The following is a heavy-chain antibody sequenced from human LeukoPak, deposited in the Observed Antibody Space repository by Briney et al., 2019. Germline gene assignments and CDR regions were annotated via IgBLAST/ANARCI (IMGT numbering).Heavy chain of an antibody. CDR1: GGSISSYY. D-gene: IGHD6-13*01. CDR3: ARVRSSSWSNYFDY. J-gene: IGHJ4*02. V-gene: IGHV4-59*01. Sequence: SETLSLTCTVSGGSISSYYWSWVRQPPGKGLEWIGYIYYSGSTNYNPSLKSRVTISVDTSENQFSLKLSSVTAADTAVYYCARVRSSSWSNYFDYWGQGTLVTVSS. CDR2: IYYSGST.